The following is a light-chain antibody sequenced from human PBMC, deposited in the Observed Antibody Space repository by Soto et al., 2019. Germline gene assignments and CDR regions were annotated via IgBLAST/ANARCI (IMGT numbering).Light chain of an antibody. V-gene: IGKV3-20*01. J-gene: IGKJ5*01. CDR1: QSVSSNY. Sequence: VLTLSPCCLRFSPGETTTLSGRASQSVSSNYLAWYQQKPGQAPRLLIYGASTRATGIADRFSGSGSGTDFTLSISRLEPEDFAVYYCHQYGSSPQTFGQGTRLEIK. CDR3: HQYGSSPQT. CDR2: GAS.